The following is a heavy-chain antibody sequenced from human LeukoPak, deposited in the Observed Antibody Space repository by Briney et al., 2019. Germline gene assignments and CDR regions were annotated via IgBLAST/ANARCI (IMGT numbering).Heavy chain of an antibody. J-gene: IGHJ4*02. CDR3: AAPGVPAATYYFDY. CDR1: GFTFSNYD. CDR2: ISSSSSTI. Sequence: GGSLRLSCAASGFTFSNYDMNWVRQAPGKGLEWVSYISSSSSTIYYADSVKGRFTISRDNSKNTVYLQMNSLRAEDTAVYYCAAPGVPAATYYFDYWGQGTLVTVSS. D-gene: IGHD2-2*01. V-gene: IGHV3-48*01.